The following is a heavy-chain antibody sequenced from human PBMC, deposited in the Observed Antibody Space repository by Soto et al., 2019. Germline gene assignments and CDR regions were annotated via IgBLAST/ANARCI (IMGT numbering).Heavy chain of an antibody. CDR2: IYYSGST. CDR3: ARRGGVAAVIWGY. Sequence: QLQLQESGPGLVKPSETLSLTCTVSGGSISSSSYYWGWIRQPPGKGLEWIGSIYYSGSTYYNPSLKSRVTISVDTSKNQFSLKLSSVTAADTAVYYCARRGGVAAVIWGYWGQGTLVTVSS. V-gene: IGHV4-39*01. D-gene: IGHD6-13*01. J-gene: IGHJ4*02. CDR1: GGSISSSSYY.